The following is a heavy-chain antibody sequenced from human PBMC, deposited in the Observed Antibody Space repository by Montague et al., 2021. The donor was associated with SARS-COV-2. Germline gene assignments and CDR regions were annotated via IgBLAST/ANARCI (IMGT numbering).Heavy chain of an antibody. CDR3: ARDGFYYDSSSEYLETGGFDN. CDR2: IHHTGSS. Sequence: SETLSLTCTVSGGSISNYYWSWIRQSPGKRLEWIGYIHHTGSSNXSPSLKSRVTISLGTSRNQFSLKLSSVTAADTAVYYCARDGFYYDSSSEYLETGGFDNWGQGTLVTVSS. D-gene: IGHD3-22*01. CDR1: GGSISNYY. V-gene: IGHV4-59*01. J-gene: IGHJ4*02.